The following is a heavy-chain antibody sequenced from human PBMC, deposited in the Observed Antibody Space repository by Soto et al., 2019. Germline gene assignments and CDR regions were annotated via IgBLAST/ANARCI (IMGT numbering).Heavy chain of an antibody. V-gene: IGHV4-61*08. CDR2: IYSSGST. J-gene: IGHJ3*01. CDR1: GASVSNTDFY. D-gene: IGHD2-21*02. Sequence: QVQLQESGPGLVKPSATLSLTATVSGASVSNTDFYWSWIRQPPGTGLEWIGDIYSSGSTTYNSSLTSRVTISLDTAKNRVSLNLTSVTAADTAMSYCARTTASRSLDVWGHGTMVSVSS. CDR3: ARTTASRSLDV.